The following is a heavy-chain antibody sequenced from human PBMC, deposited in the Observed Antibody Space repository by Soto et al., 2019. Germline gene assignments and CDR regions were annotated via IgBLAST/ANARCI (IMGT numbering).Heavy chain of an antibody. J-gene: IGHJ4*02. D-gene: IGHD3-16*01. V-gene: IGHV3-7*01. CDR1: GFDVMSYW. CDR3: ARDIGFDYVN. Sequence: QAGGSLRLSCAVSGFDVMSYWMSWVRQAPGKGLEWVASIKEDGSEIYYLHSVRGRFSISRDSAGNALHLTMNYLSAEDTGVYFCARDIGFDYVNWGQGTLVTVSS. CDR2: IKEDGSEI.